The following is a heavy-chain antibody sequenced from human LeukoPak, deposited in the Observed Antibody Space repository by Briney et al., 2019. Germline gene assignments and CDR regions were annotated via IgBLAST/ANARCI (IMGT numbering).Heavy chain of an antibody. CDR2: IYYSGST. V-gene: IGHV4-39*01. CDR1: GGSISSSSYY. CDR3: ARHQHYHDSSGYYY. Sequence: PSETLSLTCTVSGGSISSSSYYWGWIRQPPGKGLEWIGSIYYSGSTYYNPSLKSRVTISVDTSKNQFSLKLSSVTAADTAVYYCARHQHYHDSSGYYYWGQGTLVTVSS. D-gene: IGHD3-22*01. J-gene: IGHJ4*02.